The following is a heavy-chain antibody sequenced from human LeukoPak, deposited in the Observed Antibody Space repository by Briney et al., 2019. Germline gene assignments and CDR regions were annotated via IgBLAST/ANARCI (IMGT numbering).Heavy chain of an antibody. V-gene: IGHV3-23*01. Sequence: GGSLRLSCAASGFSFSSYWMHWVRQAPGKGLEWVSGISSSGGNTYYADSVQGRFTISRGNSKNTLYLQMNSLRAEDTAVYYCAKKVAGVYAFDIWGQGTMVTVSS. D-gene: IGHD3-16*01. CDR1: GFSFSSYW. CDR2: ISSSGGNT. J-gene: IGHJ3*02. CDR3: AKKVAGVYAFDI.